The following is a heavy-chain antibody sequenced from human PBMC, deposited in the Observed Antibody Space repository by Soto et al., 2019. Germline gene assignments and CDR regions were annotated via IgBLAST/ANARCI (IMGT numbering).Heavy chain of an antibody. D-gene: IGHD4-17*01. J-gene: IGHJ6*02. CDR3: AREDSTEGGMDV. Sequence: PSETLSLTCTVSGGSSSSGDYYWSWIRQPPGKGLEWIGYIYYSGSTYYNPSIKSRVTISVDTSKNQFSLKLRSVTAADTAVYYCAREDSTEGGMDVWGQGTTVTVSS. V-gene: IGHV4-30-4*01. CDR1: GGSSSSGDYY. CDR2: IYYSGST.